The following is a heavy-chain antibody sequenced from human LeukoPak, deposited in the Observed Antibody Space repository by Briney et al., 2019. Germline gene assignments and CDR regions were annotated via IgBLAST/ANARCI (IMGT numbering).Heavy chain of an antibody. D-gene: IGHD3-3*01. V-gene: IGHV4-39*01. J-gene: IGHJ6*03. CDR3: ARNDSPGYYYYMDV. Sequence: PSETLSLTCTVSGGSISSSSYYWGWIRQPPGKGLEWIGSIYYSGSTYYNPSLKSRVTISVDTSKNQFSLKLSSVTAADTAVYYCARNDSPGYYYYMDVWGKGTTVTVSS. CDR1: GGSISSSSYY. CDR2: IYYSGST.